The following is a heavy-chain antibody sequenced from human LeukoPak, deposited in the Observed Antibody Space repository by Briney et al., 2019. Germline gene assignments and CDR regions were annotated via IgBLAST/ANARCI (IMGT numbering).Heavy chain of an antibody. J-gene: IGHJ6*04. CDR3: AELGITMIGGV. CDR2: ISSSGSTI. CDR1: GGSISSNIYY. V-gene: IGHV3-48*03. D-gene: IGHD3-10*02. Sequence: LSLTCTVSGGSISSNIYYWGWVSQAPGKGLEWVSYISSSGSTIYYADSVKGRFTISRDNAKNSLYLQMNSLRAEDTAVYYCAELGITMIGGVWGKGTTVTISS.